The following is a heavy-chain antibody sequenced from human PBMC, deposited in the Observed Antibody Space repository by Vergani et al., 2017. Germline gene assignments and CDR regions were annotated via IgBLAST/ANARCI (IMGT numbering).Heavy chain of an antibody. CDR3: ARGRYLDGDYPPGY. CDR2: INSDGSST. J-gene: IGHJ4*02. V-gene: IGHV3-74*02. Sequence: EVQLLESGGGLVQPGGSLRLSCAASGFTFSSYAMSWVRQAPGKGLVWVSRINSDGSSTSYADSVKGRFTISRDNAKNTLYLQMNSLRAEDTAVYYCARGRYLDGDYPPGYWGQGTLVTVSS. D-gene: IGHD4-17*01. CDR1: GFTFSSYA.